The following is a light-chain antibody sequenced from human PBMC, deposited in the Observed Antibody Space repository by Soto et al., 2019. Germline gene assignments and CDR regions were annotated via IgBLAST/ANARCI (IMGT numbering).Light chain of an antibody. CDR3: QQSYRSPYT. CDR2: GAS. V-gene: IGKV1-39*01. Sequence: IQMTQSPSSLSASVGDSVTVTCRASQSINIYLNWYQQKPGKAPTLLIHGASSLQSGVPSRFTGGGSRTDFTLTISSLQPEDFATYYCQQSYRSPYTFGQGTKLEIK. CDR1: QSINIY. J-gene: IGKJ2*01.